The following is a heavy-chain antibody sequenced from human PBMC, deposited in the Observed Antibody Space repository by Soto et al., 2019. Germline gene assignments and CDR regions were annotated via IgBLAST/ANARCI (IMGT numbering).Heavy chain of an antibody. CDR3: ARVPLNYYDSSGLYFDY. D-gene: IGHD3-22*01. V-gene: IGHV4-59*02. Sequence: SETLSLTCSFSGDSVTSHYLTLLRQSPEKGLEWIGYMHYTGFTHYNPSLKSRLTISVDTSKNQFSLKLSSVTAADTAVYYCARVPLNYYDSSGLYFDYWGQGTLVTVSS. CDR1: GDSVTSHY. CDR2: MHYTGFT. J-gene: IGHJ4*02.